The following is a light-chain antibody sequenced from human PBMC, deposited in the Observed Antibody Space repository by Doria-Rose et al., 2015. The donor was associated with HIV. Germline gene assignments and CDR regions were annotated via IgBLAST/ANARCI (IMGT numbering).Light chain of an antibody. CDR2: EVN. CDR3: CSYAGTPLV. V-gene: IGLV2-23*02. CDR1: SNDVGSYSL. J-gene: IGLJ1*01. Sequence: SGSPGQSITISCPGPSNDVGSYSLVSWYQQHPGKAPKLMIYEVNKRPSGVSYRFSGSKSGNTASLTISGLQAEDEADYYCCSYAGTPLVFGSGTKVTGL.